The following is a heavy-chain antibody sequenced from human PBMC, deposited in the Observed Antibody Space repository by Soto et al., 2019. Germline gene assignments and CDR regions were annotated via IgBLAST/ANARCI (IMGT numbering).Heavy chain of an antibody. CDR1: GGSISSYY. Sequence: SETLPLTCTVSGGSISSYYWSWIRQPPGKGLEWIGYIYYSGSTNYNPSLKSRVTISVDTSKNQFSLKLSSVTAADTAVYYCARETYCSGGSCYHNWFDPWGQGTLVTVSS. CDR3: ARETYCSGGSCYHNWFDP. D-gene: IGHD2-15*01. V-gene: IGHV4-59*01. J-gene: IGHJ5*02. CDR2: IYYSGST.